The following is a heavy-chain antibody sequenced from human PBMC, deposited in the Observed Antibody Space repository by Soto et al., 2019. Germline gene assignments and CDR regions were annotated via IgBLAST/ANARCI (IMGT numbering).Heavy chain of an antibody. V-gene: IGHV4-39*01. D-gene: IGHD6-19*01. J-gene: IGHJ4*02. CDR2: IYYSGST. Sequence: QLQLQESGPGLVKPSETLSLTCTVSGGSISSSSYYWGWIRQPPGKGLEWIGSIYYSGSTYYNPSLKSRVTISVDTSKNQFSLKLSSVTAADTAVYYCARRSSGWSQFDYWGQGTLVTVSS. CDR1: GGSISSSSYY. CDR3: ARRSSGWSQFDY.